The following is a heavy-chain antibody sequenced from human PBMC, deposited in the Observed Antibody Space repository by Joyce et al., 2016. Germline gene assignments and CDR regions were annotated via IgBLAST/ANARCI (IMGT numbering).Heavy chain of an antibody. CDR3: ATKVTTAFDH. D-gene: IGHD4-17*01. J-gene: IGHJ4*02. V-gene: IGHV3-73*01. Sequence: EVKLVESGGGLVQPGGSLKLSCAGSGFIFIDSGLYWVRQASGKGLEWVGRIRRKAKSYATVYAASVKGRFTISRDDSKNMAYLQLNSLKTEDTAVYYCATKVTTAFDHWGQGTLVTVSS. CDR2: IRRKAKSYAT. CDR1: GFIFIDSG.